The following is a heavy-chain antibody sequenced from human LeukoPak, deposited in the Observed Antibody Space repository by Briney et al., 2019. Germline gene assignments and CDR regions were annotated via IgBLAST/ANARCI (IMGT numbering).Heavy chain of an antibody. Sequence: GGSLRLSCAASGFTFSDYYMSWIRQAPGKGLEWVSYITSSGSTIYYADSMKGRFTISRDNAKHSLFLQLDRLRAEDTAVYYCARIGRPAAFDIWGQGTLVIVSS. CDR2: ITSSGSTI. CDR1: GFTFSDYY. V-gene: IGHV3-11*01. J-gene: IGHJ3*02. D-gene: IGHD6-6*01. CDR3: ARIGRPAAFDI.